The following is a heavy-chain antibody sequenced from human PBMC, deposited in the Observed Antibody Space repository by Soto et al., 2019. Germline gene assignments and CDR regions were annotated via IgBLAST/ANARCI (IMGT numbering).Heavy chain of an antibody. CDR1: GFTFSSYW. CDR2: INSDGSAT. CDR3: ATLNSFGSDY. Sequence: PGGSLLLSCVPSGFTFSSYWMPWVRQTAGKGLVWVSQINSDGSATRYADSVKGRFTISRDNAKNTVYLQMNSLRAGDTAVYYCATLNSFGSDYWGQGTMVTVSS. V-gene: IGHV3-74*01. J-gene: IGHJ4*02. D-gene: IGHD5-18*01.